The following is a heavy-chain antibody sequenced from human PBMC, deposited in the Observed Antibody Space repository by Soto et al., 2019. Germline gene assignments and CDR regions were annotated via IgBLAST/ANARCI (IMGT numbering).Heavy chain of an antibody. D-gene: IGHD3-10*01. Sequence: EVQLVESGGGLVQPGGSLRLSCAASGFTFSSYWMSWVRQAPGKGLEWVANIKQDGSENYYGDPVKGRVSISRHNAKNSLYLQMNGLCADDTSVPVCAWGFITMVRGIINCWGQGTLVTVSS. CDR1: GFTFSSYW. CDR3: AWGFITMVRGIINC. CDR2: IKQDGSEN. J-gene: IGHJ4*02. V-gene: IGHV3-7*01.